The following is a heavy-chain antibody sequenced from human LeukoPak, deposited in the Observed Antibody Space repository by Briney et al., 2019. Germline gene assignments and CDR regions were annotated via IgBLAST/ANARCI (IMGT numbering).Heavy chain of an antibody. D-gene: IGHD3/OR15-3a*01. CDR2: TFYTGRT. CDR3: ARRRHNFDFYDV. Sequence: PSETLSLTCTVSGDSIISNIYWWDWVRLPPGKGLEWIGATFYTGRTFYSPSLKSRVTISVDTSKNQFSPDLSSATAADTAVYYCARRRHNFDFYDVWGQGTRVTVSS. CDR1: GDSIISNIYW. V-gene: IGHV4-39*01. J-gene: IGHJ3*01.